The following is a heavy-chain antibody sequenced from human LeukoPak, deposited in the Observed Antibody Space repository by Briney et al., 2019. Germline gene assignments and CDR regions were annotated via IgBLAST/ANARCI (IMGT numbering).Heavy chain of an antibody. CDR3: VTAGIAGRPY. V-gene: IGHV3-48*01. CDR2: ISGSSRHI. Sequence: PGGSLSLSCAASGFTFSTYSITWVRQAPGRGLEWVSHISGSSRHIFYVDSVKGRFSISRDNAKNSLYLQMNSLRVEDTAVYYCVTAGIAGRPYWGQGTLVTVSS. CDR1: GFTFSTYS. D-gene: IGHD6-6*01. J-gene: IGHJ4*02.